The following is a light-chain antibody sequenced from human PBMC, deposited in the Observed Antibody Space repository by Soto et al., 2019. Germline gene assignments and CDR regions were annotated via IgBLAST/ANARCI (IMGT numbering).Light chain of an antibody. CDR1: QSISSY. Sequence: DIQMTQSPSSLSSSVGDRVTITCRASQSISSYLNWYQQKPGKAPKLLIYAASSLQSGVPSRFSGSGSGTDSTITISSLQPEVFANYYWQQSYSTPLTFGRGTRLEIK. V-gene: IGKV1-39*01. CDR2: AAS. CDR3: QQSYSTPLT. J-gene: IGKJ5*01.